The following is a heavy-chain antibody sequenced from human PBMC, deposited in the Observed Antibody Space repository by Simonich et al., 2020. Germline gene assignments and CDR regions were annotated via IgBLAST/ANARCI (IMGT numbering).Heavy chain of an antibody. V-gene: IGHV3-48*03. CDR3: ARHYYGDYYFDY. Sequence: EVQLVESGGGLVQPGGSLRLSCAASGFTFSSYEMNWVRQAPGKGLEAVSYISSCGSTIYYADTVKGRFTISRDNAKNSLYLQMNSLRAEDTAVYYCARHYYGDYYFDYWGQGTLVTVSS. J-gene: IGHJ4*02. D-gene: IGHD4-17*01. CDR2: ISSCGSTI. CDR1: GFTFSSYE.